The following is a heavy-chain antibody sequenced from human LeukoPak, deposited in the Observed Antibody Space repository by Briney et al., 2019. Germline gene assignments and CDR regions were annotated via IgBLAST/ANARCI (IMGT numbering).Heavy chain of an antibody. CDR2: IIPIFGTA. CDR3: ARDGYRESSDY. Sequence: SVKXXCKASGGTFISYAISWGRQAPGQGLERMGGIIPIFGTANYAQKFQGRVKITAEESTSTDYMEVSSLRSEDTAVYYCARDGYRESSDYWGQGTLVTVSS. V-gene: IGHV1-69*13. CDR1: GGTFISYA. D-gene: IGHD5-24*01. J-gene: IGHJ4*02.